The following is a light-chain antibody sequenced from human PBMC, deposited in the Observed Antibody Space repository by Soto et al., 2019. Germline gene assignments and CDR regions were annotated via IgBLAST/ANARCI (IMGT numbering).Light chain of an antibody. V-gene: IGKV1-33*01. Sequence: DIQMTQSPSSLSASVGDRVTITCQASQDITKYLSWYQQKPGTAPTVLISDASNLQSGVPSRLHGSGSGTDFTFTISSLQPEDVVTYYCQKYDEFPLTVGTGTKV. CDR2: DAS. CDR3: QKYDEFPLT. J-gene: IGKJ4*01. CDR1: QDITKY.